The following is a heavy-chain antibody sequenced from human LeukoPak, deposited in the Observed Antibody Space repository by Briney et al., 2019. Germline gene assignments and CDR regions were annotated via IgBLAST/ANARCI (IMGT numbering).Heavy chain of an antibody. J-gene: IGHJ4*02. CDR1: GFTFSSYG. V-gene: IGHV3-30*03. CDR2: ISYDGSNK. CDR3: ARDYSTNYCIDS. D-gene: IGHD2/OR15-2a*01. Sequence: GGSLRLSCAASGFTFSSYGMHWVRQAPGKGLEWVAVISYDGSNKYYADSVKGRFTISRDNSKNTLYLQMNSLRAEDTAVYFCARDYSTNYCIDSWGQGTLVTVSS.